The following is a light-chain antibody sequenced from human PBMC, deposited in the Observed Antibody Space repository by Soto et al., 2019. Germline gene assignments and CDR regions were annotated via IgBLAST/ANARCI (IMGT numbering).Light chain of an antibody. Sequence: QSVLTQPPSASGTPGQRVTISCFGSASSIGNNYVDWYQQLPGAAPKPLIYRNNQRPAGVPDRVSGSKSGTSASLAISGLRSEDEADYYCATWDDSLRGLIFGGGTKVTVL. CDR3: ATWDDSLRGLI. J-gene: IGLJ2*01. CDR1: ASSIGNNY. CDR2: RNN. V-gene: IGLV1-47*01.